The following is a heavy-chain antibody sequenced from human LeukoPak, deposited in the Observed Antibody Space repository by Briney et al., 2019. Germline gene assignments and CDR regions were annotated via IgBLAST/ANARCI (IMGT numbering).Heavy chain of an antibody. V-gene: IGHV4-59*01. J-gene: IGHJ4*02. Sequence: PSETLSLTCTVSGGSISSYYWSWIRQRPGKGLEWIWYIYYSGSTNYNPSLKSRVTISVDTYKNQFSLKLSSVTAADTAVYYCASGWDITIFGVVPLSFDYWGQGTLVTVSS. CDR1: GGSISSYY. CDR2: IYYSGST. CDR3: ASGWDITIFGVVPLSFDY. D-gene: IGHD3-3*01.